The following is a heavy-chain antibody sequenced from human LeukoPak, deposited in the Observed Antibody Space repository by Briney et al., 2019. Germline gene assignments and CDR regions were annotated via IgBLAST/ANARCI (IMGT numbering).Heavy chain of an antibody. CDR3: ARERAGIQLWPNYYFDY. CDR2: IIPIFGTA. CDR1: GGTFSSYA. Sequence: SVTVSCKASGGTFSSYAISWVRQAPGQGLEWMGGIIPIFGTANYAQKFQGRVTITADESTSTAYMELSSLRSEDTAVYYCARERAGIQLWPNYYFDYWGQGTLVTVSS. V-gene: IGHV1-69*13. D-gene: IGHD5-18*01. J-gene: IGHJ4*02.